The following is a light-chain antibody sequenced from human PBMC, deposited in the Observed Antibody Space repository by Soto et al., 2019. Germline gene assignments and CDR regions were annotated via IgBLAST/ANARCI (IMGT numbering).Light chain of an antibody. Sequence: DIQMTQSPSSLSASVGDRVTITCRASQSISSYLNWYQQKPGKAPKLLIYAASSLQSGVPSRFSGSGSGTDFTLTISSLQPADFATYYCQRTGTFGQGTKLEIK. CDR3: QRTGT. CDR1: QSISSY. CDR2: AAS. V-gene: IGKV1-39*01. J-gene: IGKJ2*01.